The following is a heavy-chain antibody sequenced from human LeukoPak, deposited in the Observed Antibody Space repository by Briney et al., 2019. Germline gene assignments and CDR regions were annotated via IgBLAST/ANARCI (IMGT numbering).Heavy chain of an antibody. CDR3: ARFRVGATKGYYYGMDV. V-gene: IGHV4-34*01. Sequence: SETLSLTCAVYGGSFSGYYWSWIRQPPGKGLEWIGEINHSGSTNYNPSLKSRVTISVDTSKNQFSLKLSSVTAADTAVYYCARFRVGATKGYYYGMDVWGQGTTVTVSS. J-gene: IGHJ6*02. CDR1: GGSFSGYY. CDR2: INHSGST. D-gene: IGHD1-26*01.